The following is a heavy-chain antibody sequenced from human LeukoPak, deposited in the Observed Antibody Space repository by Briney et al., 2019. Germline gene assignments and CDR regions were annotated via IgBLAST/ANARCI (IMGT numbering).Heavy chain of an antibody. Sequence: GRALRLSCAASGFIFSDYGMHWVRQAPGKGLEGVAVIWSGGTKKYYSNSVKVRFTISRDNSKETLYLQMNRLRAEDTALYYCARAPRYCDLWRKGTLDSVSS. J-gene: IGHJ3*01. V-gene: IGHV3-33*01. CDR2: IWSGGTKK. CDR3: ARAPRYCDL. CDR1: GFIFSDYG. D-gene: IGHD3-9*01.